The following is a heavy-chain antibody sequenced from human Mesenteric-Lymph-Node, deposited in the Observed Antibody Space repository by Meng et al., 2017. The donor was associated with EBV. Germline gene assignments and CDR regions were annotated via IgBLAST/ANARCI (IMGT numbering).Heavy chain of an antibody. CDR3: TSDLGGATDF. J-gene: IGHJ4*02. D-gene: IGHD1-26*01. CDR2: INTYGSRT. CDR1: GFTFSSYW. Sequence: GQLVESGGGLVQPGGSLRLSCAASGFTFSSYWMHWVRQAPGKGLVWVSHINTYGSRTDYADSVKGRFTISRDNAKNTLSLQMNSLRAEDTAVYYCTSDLGGATDFWGQGTLVTVSS. V-gene: IGHV3-74*01.